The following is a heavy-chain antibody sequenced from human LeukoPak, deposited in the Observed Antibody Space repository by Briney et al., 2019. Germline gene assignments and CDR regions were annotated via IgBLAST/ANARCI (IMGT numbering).Heavy chain of an antibody. CDR2: ISGSGGST. V-gene: IGHV3-23*01. D-gene: IGHD1-26*01. CDR1: GFTFSSYA. Sequence: PGRSLRLSCAASGFTFSSYAMSWVRQAPGKGLEWVSAISGSGGSTYYADSVKGRFTISRDNSKNTLYLQMNSLRAEDTAVYYCAKCPRSGSSFLDYWGQGTLVTVSS. CDR3: AKCPRSGSSFLDY. J-gene: IGHJ4*02.